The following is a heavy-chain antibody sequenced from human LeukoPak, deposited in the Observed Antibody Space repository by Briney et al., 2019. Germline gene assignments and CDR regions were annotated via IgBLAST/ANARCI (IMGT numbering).Heavy chain of an antibody. CDR2: INPNNGGS. Sequence: ASVKVSCKASGYTFTSYYMHWVRQAPGQGREWMGRINPNNGGSNYAHNFQGIVTRTRHTSISTAYMELSTLTSDDPAVYYCARGIHELDYWGQGTLVTVSS. CDR3: ARGIHELDY. V-gene: IGHV1-2*06. J-gene: IGHJ4*02. CDR1: GYTFTSYY.